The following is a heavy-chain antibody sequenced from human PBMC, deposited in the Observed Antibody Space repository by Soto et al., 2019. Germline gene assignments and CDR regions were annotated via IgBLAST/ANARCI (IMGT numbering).Heavy chain of an antibody. CDR3: ATPWFGDGDY. CDR1: GGSISSSSYY. V-gene: IGHV4-39*01. J-gene: IGHJ4*02. Sequence: QLQLQESGPGLVKPSETLSLTCTVSGGSISSSSYYWGWIRQPPGKGLEWIGSIYYSGSTHYNPSLKSRVTISVDTSKNQSSLKLSSVTAADTAVYYCATPWFGDGDYWGQGTLVTVSS. D-gene: IGHD3-10*01. CDR2: IYYSGST.